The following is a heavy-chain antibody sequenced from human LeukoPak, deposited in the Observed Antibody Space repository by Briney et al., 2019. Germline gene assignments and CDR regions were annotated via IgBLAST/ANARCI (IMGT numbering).Heavy chain of an antibody. CDR1: GGSINSDY. Sequence: SETLSLTCSVSGGSINSDYWNWIRQHPGKGLEWIGYIYYSGSTYYNPSLKSRVTISVDTSKNQFSLKLSSVTAADTAVYYCASYYYDSSGYYRYFDYWGQGTLVTVSS. CDR2: IYYSGST. J-gene: IGHJ4*02. CDR3: ASYYYDSSGYYRYFDY. D-gene: IGHD3-22*01. V-gene: IGHV4-31*03.